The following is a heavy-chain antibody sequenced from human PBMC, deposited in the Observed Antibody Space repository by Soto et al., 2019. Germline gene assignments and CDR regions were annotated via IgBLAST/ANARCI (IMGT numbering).Heavy chain of an antibody. Sequence: ASVKVSCKASGYTFTSYGISWVRQAPGQGLEWTGWISAYNGNTNYAQKLQGRVTMTTDTSTSTAYMELRSLRSDDTAVYYCARDGGDCSSTSCYVLDYWGQGTLVTVSS. CDR1: GYTFTSYG. D-gene: IGHD2-2*01. CDR2: ISAYNGNT. J-gene: IGHJ4*02. CDR3: ARDGGDCSSTSCYVLDY. V-gene: IGHV1-18*01.